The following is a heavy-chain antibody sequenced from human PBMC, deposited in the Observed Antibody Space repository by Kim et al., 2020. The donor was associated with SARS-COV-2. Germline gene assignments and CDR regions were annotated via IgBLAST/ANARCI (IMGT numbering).Heavy chain of an antibody. D-gene: IGHD4-17*01. CDR1: GFTVSSNY. V-gene: IGHV3-53*01. J-gene: IGHJ6*02. Sequence: GGSLRLSCAASGFTVSSNYMSWVRQAPGKGLEWVSVIYSGGSTYYADSVKGRFTISRDNSKNTLYLQMNSLRAEDTAVYYCARVGPDYGGKWLGCMDVWGQGTTVTVSS. CDR2: IYSGGST. CDR3: ARVGPDYGGKWLGCMDV.